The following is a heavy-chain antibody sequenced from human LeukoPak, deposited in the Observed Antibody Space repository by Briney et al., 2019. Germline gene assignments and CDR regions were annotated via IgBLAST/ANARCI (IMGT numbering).Heavy chain of an antibody. CDR3: ARRDYFDY. CDR1: GFTFSSYS. Sequence: PGGSLRLSCAAPGFTFSSYSMNWVRQAPGKGLEWVSYISSSSTTIYYADSVKGRFTISRDNGKNSLYLQMNSLRAEDTAVYYCARRDYFDYWGQGTLVTVSS. CDR2: ISSSSTTI. J-gene: IGHJ4*02. V-gene: IGHV3-48*01.